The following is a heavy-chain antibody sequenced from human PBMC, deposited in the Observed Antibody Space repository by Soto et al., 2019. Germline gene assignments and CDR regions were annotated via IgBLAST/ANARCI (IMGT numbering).Heavy chain of an antibody. D-gene: IGHD6-19*01. CDR1: GFTFNSYS. V-gene: IGHV3-48*01. J-gene: IGHJ4*02. CDR3: AKGGRQWLVTSDFNY. Sequence: GGSLRLSCAASGFTFNSYSMNWVRQAPGKGLEWVSYISGSSSTIYYADSVKGRFTISRDNAKNSLYLQMNSLRAEDTAVYYCAKGGRQWLVTSDFNYWGQGALVTVSS. CDR2: ISGSSSTI.